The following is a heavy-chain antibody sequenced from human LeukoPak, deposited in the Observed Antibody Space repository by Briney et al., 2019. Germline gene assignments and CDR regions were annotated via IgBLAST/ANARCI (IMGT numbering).Heavy chain of an antibody. V-gene: IGHV3-33*01. Sequence: GGSLRLSCAASGFTFSSYGMHWVRQAPGRGLEWVAVIWYDGSNKYYADSVKGRFTISRDNSKNTLYLQMNSLRAEDTAVYYCARAGVITMVRGVIVNWFDPWGQGTLVTVSS. CDR3: ARAGVITMVRGVIVNWFDP. CDR1: GFTFSSYG. J-gene: IGHJ5*02. D-gene: IGHD3-10*01. CDR2: IWYDGSNK.